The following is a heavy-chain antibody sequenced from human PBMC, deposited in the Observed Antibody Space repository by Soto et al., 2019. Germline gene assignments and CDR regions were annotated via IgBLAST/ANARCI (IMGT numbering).Heavy chain of an antibody. CDR2: INPSSGSP. V-gene: IGHV1-46*01. Sequence: QVQLVQSGAEVKKPGASVKVSCRISGYTFSRYYMHWVRQAPGQGLEWMGIINPSSGSPNYAQKFRGRLTVTRDKSTSTVYMELNGLTSEDTAMYYCARGVVVKVYEMGGPDYWGQGTLVTVSS. D-gene: IGHD2-8*01. J-gene: IGHJ4*02. CDR1: GYTFSRYY. CDR3: ARGVVVKVYEMGGPDY.